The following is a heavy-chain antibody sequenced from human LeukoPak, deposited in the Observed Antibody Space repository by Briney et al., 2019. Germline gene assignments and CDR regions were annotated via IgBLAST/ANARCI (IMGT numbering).Heavy chain of an antibody. CDR2: ISSSSSYI. CDR1: GFTFNKYG. J-gene: IGHJ4*02. V-gene: IGHV3-21*01. D-gene: IGHD2-2*01. CDR3: ARDLVGYCSSTSCSHDY. Sequence: GGSLRLSCVASGFTFNKYGMTWVRQAPGKGLEWVSSISSSSSYIYYADSVKGRFTISRDNAKNSLYLQMNSLRAEDTAVYYCARDLVGYCSSTSCSHDYWGQGTLVTVSS.